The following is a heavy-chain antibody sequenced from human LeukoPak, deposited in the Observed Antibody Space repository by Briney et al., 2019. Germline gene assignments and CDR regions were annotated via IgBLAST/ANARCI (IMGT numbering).Heavy chain of an antibody. CDR2: ISSGSSYT. CDR1: GFTFSDYH. V-gene: IGHV3-11*05. J-gene: IGHJ5*02. D-gene: IGHD4-23*01. CDR3: ARGGGTDWFDP. Sequence: GGSLRLSCAASGFTFSDYHMSWIRQAPGKGLEWISYISSGSSYTNYADSVKGRFTISRDNAKNSLYLQMNSLRAEDTAVYYCARGGGTDWFDPWGQGTLVTVSS.